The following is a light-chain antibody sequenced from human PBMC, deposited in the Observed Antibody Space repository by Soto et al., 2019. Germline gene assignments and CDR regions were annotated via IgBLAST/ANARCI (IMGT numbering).Light chain of an antibody. CDR1: QSISSC. V-gene: IGKV1-39*01. CDR3: QQSYNTPWT. J-gene: IGKJ1*01. CDR2: AAS. Sequence: DIQMTQSPSSLSASVGDRVTITCRASQSISSCLNWYQQKPGKAPKLLIYAASSLQSGVPSRLSVSGSGTDFTLTISSLQPEDFATYYCQQSYNTPWTFGQGTKVEIK.